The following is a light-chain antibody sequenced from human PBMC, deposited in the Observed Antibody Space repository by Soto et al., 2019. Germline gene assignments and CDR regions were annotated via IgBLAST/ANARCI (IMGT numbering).Light chain of an antibody. Sequence: QSVLTQPPSASGSPGQSVTISCTGTSSDVGGYNYVSWYQQHPGKAPKVMIYEVSKRPSGVPDRFSGSKSGNTASLTVSGLQAEDEADYYCSSYAGNNNVIFGGGTQLTVL. CDR3: SSYAGNNNVI. V-gene: IGLV2-8*01. CDR2: EVS. CDR1: SSDVGGYNY. J-gene: IGLJ2*01.